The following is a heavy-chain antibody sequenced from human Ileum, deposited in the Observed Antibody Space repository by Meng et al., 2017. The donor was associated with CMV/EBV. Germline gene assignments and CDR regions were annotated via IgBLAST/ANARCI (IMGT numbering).Heavy chain of an antibody. V-gene: IGHV3-7*03. CDR1: GITFSWYW. J-gene: IGHJ4*02. CDR2: IKEDGSEK. CDR3: ARKNNFDH. Sequence: GESLKISCVDSGITFSWYWMNCVRQAPGKGLEWVANIKEDGSEKNYVDSVRGRFTISRDNAKKSLYLQMNSLRVEATDLYYWARKNNFDHWGQGTQVTVSS.